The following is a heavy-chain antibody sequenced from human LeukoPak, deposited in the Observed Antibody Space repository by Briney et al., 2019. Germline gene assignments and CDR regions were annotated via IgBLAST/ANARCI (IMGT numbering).Heavy chain of an antibody. CDR2: ISSSGSTI. Sequence: GGSLRLSCAASGFTFSSYEMNWVRQAPGKGLEGGSYISSSGSTIYYADSVKGRFTISRDNAKNSLYLQMNSLRAEDTAVYYCARDQSIYDSSGTPHWGQGTLVTVSS. V-gene: IGHV3-48*03. CDR3: ARDQSIYDSSGTPH. CDR1: GFTFSSYE. D-gene: IGHD3-22*01. J-gene: IGHJ4*02.